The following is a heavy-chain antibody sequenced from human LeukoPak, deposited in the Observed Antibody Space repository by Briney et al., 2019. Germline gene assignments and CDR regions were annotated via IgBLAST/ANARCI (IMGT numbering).Heavy chain of an antibody. J-gene: IGHJ4*02. Sequence: SETLSLTCTVSGDSISSYYWSWIRQPPGKGLEWIGYIYYSGSTNYNPSLKSRVTISVDTSKNQSSLKLSSVTAADTAVYYCARGRLGEIDYWGQGTLVTVSS. CDR1: GDSISSYY. V-gene: IGHV4-59*08. D-gene: IGHD3-16*01. CDR2: IYYSGST. CDR3: ARGRLGEIDY.